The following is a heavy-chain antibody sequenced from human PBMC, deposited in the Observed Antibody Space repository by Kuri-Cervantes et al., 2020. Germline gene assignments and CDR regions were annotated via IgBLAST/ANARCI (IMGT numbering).Heavy chain of an antibody. CDR1: GFTFSSYA. V-gene: IGHV3-30*01. D-gene: IGHD4-17*01. J-gene: IGHJ4*02. CDR2: ISYDGSNK. Sequence: GESLKISCAASGFTFSSYAMHWVRQAPGKGLEWVAVISYDGSNKYYADSVKGRFTISRDNAKNSLYLQMNSLRAEDTALYYCAKGSGGDYLVYFDYWGQGTLVTVSS. CDR3: AKGSGGDYLVYFDY.